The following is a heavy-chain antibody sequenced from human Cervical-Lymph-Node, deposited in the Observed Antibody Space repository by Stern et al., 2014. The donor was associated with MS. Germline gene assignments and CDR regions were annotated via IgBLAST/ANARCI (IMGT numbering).Heavy chain of an antibody. D-gene: IGHD2-2*01. CDR1: GDSISRGGYY. CDR2: IYYSGST. CDR3: AREPEYCSSTSCPIDY. J-gene: IGHJ4*02. V-gene: IGHV4-31*03. Sequence: QLQLQESGPGLVKPSQSLSLTCTVSGDSISRGGYYWSWIRQHPGKGLVWIGYIYYSGSTYYNPSLKSRLTISVDTSKNQFSLKLSSVTAADTAVYYCAREPEYCSSTSCPIDYWGQGTLVTVSS.